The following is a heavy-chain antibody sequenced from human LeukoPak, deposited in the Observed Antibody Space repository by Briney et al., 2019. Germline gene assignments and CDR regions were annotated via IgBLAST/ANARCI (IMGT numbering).Heavy chain of an antibody. CDR3: ARQDISGHYDY. J-gene: IGHJ4*02. D-gene: IGHD3-22*01. Sequence: SETLSLTCTVSGGSISSSSYYWGWIRQPPRKGLEWIESLYYSGITYYTPSLKSRVSIFVDTSKNQFSLRLSSVTAADTAVYYCARQDISGHYDYWGQGTLVTVSS. V-gene: IGHV4-39*01. CDR1: GGSISSSSYY. CDR2: LYYSGIT.